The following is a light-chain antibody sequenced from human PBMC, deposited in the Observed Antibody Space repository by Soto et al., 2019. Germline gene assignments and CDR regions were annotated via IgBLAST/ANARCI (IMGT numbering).Light chain of an antibody. Sequence: DIQMTQSPSTLSASVGDRVTITCRASQRISTWLACYQQKPGKVPKLLISDASTLDSRVPSRFRGSGFGTEFPLTINSLQPDDFATYYCQHYDRYSGTFGQGTRVEIK. CDR2: DAS. CDR1: QRISTW. J-gene: IGKJ1*01. CDR3: QHYDRYSGT. V-gene: IGKV1-5*01.